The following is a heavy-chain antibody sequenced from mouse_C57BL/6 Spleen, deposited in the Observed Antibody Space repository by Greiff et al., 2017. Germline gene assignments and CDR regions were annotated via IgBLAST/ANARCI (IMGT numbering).Heavy chain of an antibody. CDR1: GFNIKDYY. CDR3: TTGGGSSAWFAY. V-gene: IGHV14-1*01. J-gene: IGHJ3*01. Sequence: VHMKQSGAELVRPGASVKLSCTASGFNIKDYYMHWVKQRPEQGLEWIGRIDPEDGDTEYAPKFQGKATMTADTSSNTAYLQLSSLTSEDNAVYYCTTGGGSSAWFAYWGQGTLVTVSA. D-gene: IGHD3-2*02. CDR2: IDPEDGDT.